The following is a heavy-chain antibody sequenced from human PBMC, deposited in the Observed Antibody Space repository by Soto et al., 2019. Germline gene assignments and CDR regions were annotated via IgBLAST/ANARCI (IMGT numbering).Heavy chain of an antibody. CDR3: ARDHGGGWLQLSYFDY. CDR1: GGSVSSGSYY. J-gene: IGHJ4*02. D-gene: IGHD5-12*01. Sequence: QVQLQESGPGLVKPSETLSLTCTVSGGSVSSGSYYWSWIRQPPGKGLEWIGYIYYSGSTNYNPSLKSRVTISVDTSKNQCSLKLSSVTAADTAVYYCARDHGGGWLQLSYFDYWGQGTLVTVSS. CDR2: IYYSGST. V-gene: IGHV4-61*01.